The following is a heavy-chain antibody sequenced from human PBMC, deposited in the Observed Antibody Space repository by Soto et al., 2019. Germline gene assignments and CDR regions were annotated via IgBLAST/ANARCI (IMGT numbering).Heavy chain of an antibody. V-gene: IGHV1-69*04. CDR3: AGERTRDDSNIFDALDV. CDR2: IIPLVDII. J-gene: IGHJ3*01. D-gene: IGHD3-22*01. Sequence: QVQLVQSGAEVKKPGSSVKVSCKASGGFYSIKTITWVRQAPGQGLEWMGRIIPLVDIINNAQKFQGRVAISSEKSTSTAYMELSSLISYDTAIDFCAGERTRDDSNIFDALDVWGQGTMVTVSS. CDR1: GGFYSIKT.